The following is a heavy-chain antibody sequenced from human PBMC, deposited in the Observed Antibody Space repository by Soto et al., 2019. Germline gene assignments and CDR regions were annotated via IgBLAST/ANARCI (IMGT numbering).Heavy chain of an antibody. Sequence: GGSLSISCAASGFSFSSYAMHGVRQAPGKGLEWVAVILYDGSKKHYADSVKGRFTISRDNSKNTLDLQMNSLTSEDTAVYYCARVVAAVRGHFDYWGQGTLVTVSS. CDR1: GFSFSSYA. D-gene: IGHD2-15*01. J-gene: IGHJ4*02. CDR3: ARVVAAVRGHFDY. V-gene: IGHV3-30*04. CDR2: ILYDGSKK.